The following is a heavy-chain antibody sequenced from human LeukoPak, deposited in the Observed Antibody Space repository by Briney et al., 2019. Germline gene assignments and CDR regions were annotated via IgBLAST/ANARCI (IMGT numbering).Heavy chain of an antibody. V-gene: IGHV4-39*01. J-gene: IGHJ4*02. CDR3: ARRYSSSWKQYYYFDY. D-gene: IGHD6-13*01. CDR2: IYYSGST. CDR1: GGSISSSSYY. Sequence: SETLSLTCTVSGGSISSSSYYWGWIRQPPGKGLEWIGSIYYSGSTYYNPSLKCRVTISVDTSKNQFSLKLSSVTAADTAVYYCARRYSSSWKQYYYFDYWGQGTLVTVSS.